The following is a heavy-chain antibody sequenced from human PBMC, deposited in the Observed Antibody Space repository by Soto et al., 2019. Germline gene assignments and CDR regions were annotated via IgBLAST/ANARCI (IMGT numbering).Heavy chain of an antibody. CDR3: AKTSGWPGSYFYYGMDV. J-gene: IGHJ6*02. D-gene: IGHD6-25*01. V-gene: IGHV3-23*01. Sequence: LRLSCAASGFTFSSHAMSWVRQAPGKGLEWVSAISGSGGSTYYADSVKGRFTISRDNSKNTLYLQMNSLRAEDTAVYYCAKTSGWPGSYFYYGMDVWGQGTTVTVSS. CDR2: ISGSGGST. CDR1: GFTFSSHA.